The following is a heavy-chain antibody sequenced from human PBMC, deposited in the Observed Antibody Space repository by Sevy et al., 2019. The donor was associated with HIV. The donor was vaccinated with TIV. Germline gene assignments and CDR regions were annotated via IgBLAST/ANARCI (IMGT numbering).Heavy chain of an antibody. CDR1: GFTFSDAW. V-gene: IGHV3-15*01. Sequence: GGSLRLSCAASGFTFSDAWMSWVRQAPGKGLEWVGRIQSKTDGGTTDYAAPVKGRFIISRDDSKNTLYLQMNSLKTEDTAVYYCTTEALDGDYGDYYYYGMDVWGQGTTVTVSS. CDR3: TTEALDGDYGDYYYYGMDV. CDR2: IQSKTDGGTT. J-gene: IGHJ6*02. D-gene: IGHD4-17*01.